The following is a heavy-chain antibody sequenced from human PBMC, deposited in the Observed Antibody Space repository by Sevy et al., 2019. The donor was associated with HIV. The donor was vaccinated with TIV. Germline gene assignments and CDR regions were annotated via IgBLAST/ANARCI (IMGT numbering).Heavy chain of an antibody. CDR3: VRADLHYYFSGVDV. V-gene: IGHV4-30-2*01. D-gene: IGHD3-10*01. Sequence: SETLSLTCSVSGASVSVGGYSWSWIRQPPGKGLEWIGYLYHGGTSYYNPSVNGRATISRDRSKNQFSLTLRSVTAADTAIYYCVRADLHYYFSGVDVWGQGTMVTVSS. CDR1: GASVSVGGYS. CDR2: LYHGGTS. J-gene: IGHJ6*02.